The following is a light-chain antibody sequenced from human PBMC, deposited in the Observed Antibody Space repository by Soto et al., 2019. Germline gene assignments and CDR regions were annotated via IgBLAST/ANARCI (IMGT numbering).Light chain of an antibody. CDR3: QQSYSTPPYT. J-gene: IGKJ2*01. CDR1: QSISSY. V-gene: IGKV1-39*01. Sequence: DIQMTQSPSSLSASVGDRVTITCRASQSISSYLNWYQQKPWNAPKLLIYAASSLQSGVPSRFSGSGSGTDFTLTSSSRQPEDFATYYCQQSYSTPPYTVGQGTKLEIK. CDR2: AAS.